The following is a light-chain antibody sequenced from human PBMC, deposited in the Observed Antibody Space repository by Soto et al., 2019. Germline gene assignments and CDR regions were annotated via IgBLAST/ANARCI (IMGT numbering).Light chain of an antibody. V-gene: IGKV1-39*01. CDR3: QQSYSTPWT. Sequence: DIQMTQSPSSLSAPVGDRVTITCRASQTISSYLNWYQQKPGKAPKLLIYAASSLQSGVPSRFSGSGSGTDFTLSISSLQPEDFATYHCQQSYSTPWTFGQGTKVDIK. CDR1: QTISSY. CDR2: AAS. J-gene: IGKJ1*01.